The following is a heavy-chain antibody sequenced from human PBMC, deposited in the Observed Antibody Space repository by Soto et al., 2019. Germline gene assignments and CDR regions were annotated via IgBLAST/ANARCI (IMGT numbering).Heavy chain of an antibody. CDR3: ASLSVDTAIPYYFDY. CDR1: GGSISSSSYY. CDR2: IYYSGST. V-gene: IGHV4-39*01. D-gene: IGHD5-18*01. J-gene: IGHJ4*02. Sequence: PSETLSLTCTVSGGSISSSSYYWGWIRQPPGKGLEWIGSIYYSGSTYYNPSLKSRVTISVDTSKNQFSLKLSSVTAADTALYYCASLSVDTAIPYYFDYWGQGTLVTVS.